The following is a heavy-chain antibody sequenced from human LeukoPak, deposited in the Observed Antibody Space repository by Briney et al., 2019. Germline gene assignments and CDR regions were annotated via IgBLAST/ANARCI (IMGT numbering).Heavy chain of an antibody. J-gene: IGHJ5*02. CDR3: AREGSSAMVNWFDP. D-gene: IGHD2-2*01. CDR1: GFTFSSYG. Sequence: GGSLRLSCAASGFTFSSYGMHWVRQAPGKGLEWVAVISYDGSNKYYADSVKGRFTISRDNSKNTLYLQMNSLRAEDTAVYYCAREGSSAMVNWFDPWGQGTLVTVSS. CDR2: ISYDGSNK. V-gene: IGHV3-30*03.